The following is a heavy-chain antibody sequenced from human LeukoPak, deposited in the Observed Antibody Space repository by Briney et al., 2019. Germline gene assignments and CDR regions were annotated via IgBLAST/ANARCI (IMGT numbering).Heavy chain of an antibody. J-gene: IGHJ5*02. V-gene: IGHV4-59*13. Sequence: TSDTVSLICTVCGRPMSIYYWRCIRQPPGEGLEWIGYIYFSGSTKYNPSLKSRVTMSLDTSKTQYSLRLTSVTAADTAVYYCAGADNWNYGNWFDPWGQGTLVSVSS. D-gene: IGHD1-20*01. CDR1: GRPMSIYY. CDR2: IYFSGST. CDR3: AGADNWNYGNWFDP.